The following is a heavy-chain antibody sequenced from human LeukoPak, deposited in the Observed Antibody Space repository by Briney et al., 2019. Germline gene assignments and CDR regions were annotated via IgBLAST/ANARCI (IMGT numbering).Heavy chain of an antibody. V-gene: IGHV3-33*06. CDR1: GFTFSSYG. D-gene: IGHD1-26*01. Sequence: GGSLRLSCAASGFTFSSYGMHWVRQAPGKGLEWVAVIWYDGSNKYYADSVKGRFTISRDNSKNTLYLQMNSLRAEDTAVYYCAKDGIVGATVYYFDYWGQGTLATVSS. J-gene: IGHJ4*02. CDR2: IWYDGSNK. CDR3: AKDGIVGATVYYFDY.